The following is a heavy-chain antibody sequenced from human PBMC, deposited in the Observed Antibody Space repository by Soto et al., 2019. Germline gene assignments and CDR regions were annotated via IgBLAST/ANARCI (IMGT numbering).Heavy chain of an antibody. D-gene: IGHD1-7*01. CDR1: GFTFSNYA. CDR2: ISGSGDST. V-gene: IGHV3-23*01. J-gene: IGHJ5*02. Sequence: EVQLLESGGGLVQPGGSLRLSCAASGFTFSNYALSWVRQAPGKGLEWVSAISGSGDSTYYADSVKGRFTISRDNSKNTLYLQMNSLRAEDTAVYYCARDGTLEVTTGHWFDPWGQGTLATVSS. CDR3: ARDGTLEVTTGHWFDP.